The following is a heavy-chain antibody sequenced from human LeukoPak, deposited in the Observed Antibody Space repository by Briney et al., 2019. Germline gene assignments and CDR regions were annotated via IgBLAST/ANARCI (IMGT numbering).Heavy chain of an antibody. Sequence: GGSLRLSCAASGFTVSSNYMSWVRQAPGKGLEWVSVIYSGGSTYYADSVKGRFTISRDNSKNTLHLQMNSLRAEDTAVYYCAREGYSYGFSSWGQGTLVTVSS. CDR3: AREGYSYGFSS. CDR1: GFTVSSNY. V-gene: IGHV3-66*01. D-gene: IGHD5-18*01. CDR2: IYSGGST. J-gene: IGHJ4*02.